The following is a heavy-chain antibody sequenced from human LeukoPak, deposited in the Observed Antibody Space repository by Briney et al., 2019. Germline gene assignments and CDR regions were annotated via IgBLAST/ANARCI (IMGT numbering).Heavy chain of an antibody. Sequence: SVKVSCKASGGTFSSYAISWVRQAPGQGLEWMGRIIPILGIANYAQRFQGRVTITADKSTSTAYMELSSLRSEDTAVYYCARSLAVAGTNYYYGMDVWGRGTTVTVSS. CDR1: GGTFSSYA. V-gene: IGHV1-69*04. J-gene: IGHJ6*02. CDR3: ARSLAVAGTNYYYGMDV. CDR2: IIPILGIA. D-gene: IGHD6-19*01.